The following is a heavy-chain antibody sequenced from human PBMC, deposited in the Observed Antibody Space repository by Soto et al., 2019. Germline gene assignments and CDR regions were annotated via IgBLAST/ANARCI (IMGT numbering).Heavy chain of an antibody. V-gene: IGHV1-69*06. Sequence: SVKFSCKASGYTFTSYGISWVRQAPGQGLEWMGGIIPIFGTANYAQKFQGRVTITADKSTSTAYMELSSLRSEDTAVYYCARDYEYYDSSGYGYYGMDVWGQGTTVTVS. CDR2: IIPIFGTA. D-gene: IGHD3-22*01. CDR1: GYTFTSYG. J-gene: IGHJ6*02. CDR3: ARDYEYYDSSGYGYYGMDV.